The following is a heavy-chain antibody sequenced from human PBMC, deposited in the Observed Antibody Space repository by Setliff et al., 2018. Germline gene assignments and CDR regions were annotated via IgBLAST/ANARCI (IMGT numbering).Heavy chain of an antibody. J-gene: IGHJ4*02. CDR3: ARTGTYRYFDY. V-gene: IGHV4-39*01. CDR1: GGSISSGVYY. D-gene: IGHD1-1*01. CDR2: IYYRGDT. Sequence: SETLSLTCTVSGGSISSGVYYWAWIRQPPGKGLEWIGRIYYRGDTYYNASLKSRLTLSGDTSKNQVSLNLRSVTAEDTAVYYCARTGTYRYFDYWGQGTQVTVSS.